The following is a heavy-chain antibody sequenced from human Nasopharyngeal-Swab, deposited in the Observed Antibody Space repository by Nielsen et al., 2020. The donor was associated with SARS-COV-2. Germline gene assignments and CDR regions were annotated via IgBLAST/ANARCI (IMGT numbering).Heavy chain of an antibody. CDR3: AKRRGQLLASYHFDQ. J-gene: IGHJ4*02. CDR1: GFTFSTYA. V-gene: IGHV3-23*01. CDR2: IGGSGRST. D-gene: IGHD1-1*01. Sequence: GESLKISCTASGFTFSTYAISWVRQAPGKGLEWVSGIGGSGRSTYYADSVTGRFTISRDKSKNTLYLQMNSLRADDTAVYYCAKRRGQLLASYHFDQWGQGTPVTVSP.